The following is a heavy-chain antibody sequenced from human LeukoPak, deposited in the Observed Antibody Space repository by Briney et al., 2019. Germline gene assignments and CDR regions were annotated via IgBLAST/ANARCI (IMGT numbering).Heavy chain of an antibody. D-gene: IGHD6-13*01. CDR1: GGSFSGYY. CDR2: INHSGST. J-gene: IGHJ6*02. CDR3: ARRIAAAGTAAAGTGMDV. V-gene: IGHV4-34*01. Sequence: PSEALSLTCAVYGGSFSGYYWSWIRHTPAKGLEWIGDINHSGSTNYNPSLKSRVTVSVDTSKNQFSLKLSSVTAADTAVYYCARRIAAAGTAAAGTGMDVWGQGTTVTVSS.